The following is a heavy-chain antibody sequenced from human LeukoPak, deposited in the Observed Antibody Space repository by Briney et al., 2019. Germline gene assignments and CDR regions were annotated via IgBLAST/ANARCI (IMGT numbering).Heavy chain of an antibody. D-gene: IGHD3-10*01. CDR3: GRGGDYGSGSYYNSDYYSGMDV. J-gene: IGHJ6*04. CDR1: GSLFTRYW. V-gene: IGHV5-10-1*01. Sequence: GESLPISCQGSGSLFTRYWISCVRQMPGKGLEWMGRIEPSDSYTNYSPSFQGPVTISAGKSTSTAYLQWRGLRAWDTAMYNCGRGGDYGSGSYYNSDYYSGMDVWGKGTTVTVSS. CDR2: IEPSDSYT.